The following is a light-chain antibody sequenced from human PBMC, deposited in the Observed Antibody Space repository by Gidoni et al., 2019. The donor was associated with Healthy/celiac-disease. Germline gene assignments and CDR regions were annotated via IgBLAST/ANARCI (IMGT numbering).Light chain of an antibody. CDR1: QSISSL. CDR3: QQYNSYSYT. CDR2: DAS. V-gene: IGKV1-5*01. J-gene: IGKJ2*01. Sequence: GDRVTITCRASQSISSLLAWYQQKPGKAPKLLTYDASSLESGVPSRFSGSGSGTEFTLTISSLQPDDFATYCCQQYNSYSYTFGQGTKLEIK.